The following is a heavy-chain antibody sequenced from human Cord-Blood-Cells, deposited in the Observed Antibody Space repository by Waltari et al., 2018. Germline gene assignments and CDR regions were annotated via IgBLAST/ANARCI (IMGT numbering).Heavy chain of an antibody. Sequence: EVQLVESGGGLVQPGGSLRPSCAASGFTFSSYWISWVRQAPGKGMGWGANIKKDGSEKYYGDSVKGRLTISRDNAKNSLYLQMNSLRAEDTAVYYCARSSGGTLDYWGQGTLVTVSS. CDR3: ARSSGGTLDY. D-gene: IGHD2-15*01. J-gene: IGHJ4*02. CDR1: GFTFSSYW. CDR2: IKKDGSEK. V-gene: IGHV3-7*01.